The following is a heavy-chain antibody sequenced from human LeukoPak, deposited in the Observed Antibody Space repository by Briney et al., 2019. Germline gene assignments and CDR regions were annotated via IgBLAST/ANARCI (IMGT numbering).Heavy chain of an antibody. Sequence: GGSLRLSCAASGFXFSSYWMHWVRQAPGKGLVWVSRINTDGSSTSYADSVKGRFTISRDNAKNTLYLQMNSLRAEDTAVYYCAREGGYSGSYGYWGQGTLVTVSS. J-gene: IGHJ4*02. V-gene: IGHV3-74*01. D-gene: IGHD1-26*01. CDR1: GFXFSSYW. CDR3: AREGGYSGSYGY. CDR2: INTDGSST.